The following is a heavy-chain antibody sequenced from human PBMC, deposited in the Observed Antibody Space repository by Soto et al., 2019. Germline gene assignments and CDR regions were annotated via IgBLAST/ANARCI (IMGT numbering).Heavy chain of an antibody. V-gene: IGHV4-4*02. Sequence: SEPLSLTCSVSGGSFTSNNWWNLVRQPPGQGLEWIGEIYRTGSTNYNPSLKSRVTISLDKSENQFSLKVTSLTAADTAVYYCASRDPGTSVDYWGQGTLVTVSS. CDR2: IYRTGST. CDR1: GGSFTSNNW. J-gene: IGHJ4*02. D-gene: IGHD1-7*01. CDR3: ASRDPGTSVDY.